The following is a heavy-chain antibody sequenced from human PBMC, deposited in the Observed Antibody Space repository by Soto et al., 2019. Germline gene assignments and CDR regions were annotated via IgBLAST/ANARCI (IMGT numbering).Heavy chain of an antibody. CDR3: ARAPSYYDSSGYYSI. J-gene: IGHJ4*02. V-gene: IGHV4-59*01. CDR2: IYYSGST. D-gene: IGHD3-22*01. CDR1: GGSISSYY. Sequence: SLTCTVSGGSISSYYWSWIRQPPGKGLEWIGYIYYSGSTNYNPSLKSRVTISVDTSKNQFSLKLSSVTAADTAVYYCARAPSYYDSSGYYSIWGQGTLVTVSS.